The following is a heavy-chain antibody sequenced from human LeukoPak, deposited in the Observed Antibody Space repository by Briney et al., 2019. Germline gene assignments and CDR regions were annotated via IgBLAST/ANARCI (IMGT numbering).Heavy chain of an antibody. D-gene: IGHD3-22*01. CDR3: ARHSSGYYYFDY. J-gene: IGHJ4*02. CDR1: GFTFSDHY. Sequence: GGSLRLACAASGFTFSDHYMRWIRQAPGKGLEWVSYISTSSSYIYYADSVKGRFTISRDDAKNSLYLQMNSLRAEDTAVYYCARHSSGYYYFDYWGQGTLVTVSS. V-gene: IGHV3-11*03. CDR2: ISTSSSYI.